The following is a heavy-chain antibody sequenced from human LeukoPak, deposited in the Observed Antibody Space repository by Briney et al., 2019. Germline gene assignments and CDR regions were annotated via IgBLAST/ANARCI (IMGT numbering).Heavy chain of an antibody. J-gene: IGHJ4*02. CDR2: ISGSSSYI. CDR3: VRQQTPHGNFDY. D-gene: IGHD1-26*01. V-gene: IGHV3-21*04. CDR1: GFTFSSYS. Sequence: PGGSLRLSCAASGFTFSSYSMNWVRQAPGKGLEWVSSISGSSSYIYYADSVKGRFTISRDNAKNSLYLQMNSLRAEDTAVYYCVRQQTPHGNFDYWGQGTLVTVSS.